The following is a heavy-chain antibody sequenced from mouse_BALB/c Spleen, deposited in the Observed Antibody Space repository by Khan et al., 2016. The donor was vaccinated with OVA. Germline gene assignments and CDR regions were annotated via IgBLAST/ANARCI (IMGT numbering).Heavy chain of an antibody. V-gene: IGHV5-6*02. CDR1: GFTFSTYG. CDR2: IITGGHST. CDR3: SRRDDYYDSEGFAY. D-gene: IGHD1-1*01. Sequence: EVKLVESGGDLVEPGGSLKLSCAASGFTFSTYGMSWVRQTPDKRLEWVATIITGGHSTSYPDLLRGRFTISRDNAKNTLYLQMTSRKSEDTARFYWSRRDDYYDSEGFAYWGQGTLVTVSA. J-gene: IGHJ3*01.